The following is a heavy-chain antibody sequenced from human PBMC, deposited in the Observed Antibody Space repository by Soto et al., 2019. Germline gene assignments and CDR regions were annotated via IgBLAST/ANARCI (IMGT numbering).Heavy chain of an antibody. CDR3: VRLPPTVCPGRNFYFYMDV. J-gene: IGHJ6*03. V-gene: IGHV4-39*01. CDR2: IHNGGAA. Sequence: QLRLQELGPRLLRPSATLFLTGAGSGGSVNSDNFSWGWVRQPPGKGPEWVATIHNGGAANYNPSLRGRVSISIDTSRNEISMQRTSVTAADTSLYYCVRLPPTVCPGRNFYFYMDVWGKGATVTVS. D-gene: IGHD4-17*01. CDR1: GGSVNSDNFS.